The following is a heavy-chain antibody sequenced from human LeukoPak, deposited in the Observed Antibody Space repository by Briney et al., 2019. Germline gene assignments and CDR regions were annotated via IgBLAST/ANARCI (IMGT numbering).Heavy chain of an antibody. CDR2: IKQDGSEK. Sequence: GGSLRLSCVASGFTISDYWMSWVRQTPGKGLEWVANIKQDGSEKHYVGSVKGRLNISRNNVKNALYLQMNSLRVEDTGVYYCVRGAYYAAYWGQGTLVTVSS. V-gene: IGHV3-7*01. J-gene: IGHJ4*02. CDR1: GFTISDYW. D-gene: IGHD2/OR15-2a*01. CDR3: VRGAYYAAY.